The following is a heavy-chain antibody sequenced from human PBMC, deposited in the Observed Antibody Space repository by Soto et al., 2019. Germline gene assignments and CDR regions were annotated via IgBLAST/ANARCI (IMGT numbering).Heavy chain of an antibody. CDR1: GYTFTSYG. V-gene: IGHV1-18*01. CDR2: ISAYNGNT. D-gene: IGHD1-26*01. Sequence: QVQLVQSGAEVKKPGASVKVSCKASGYTFTSYGISWVRQAPGQGLEWMGWISAYNGNTNYAQKLQGRVTMTTDTATSNAYMEVRRLTSDGTAVYYCARASGSSYRCDPWGQGPLVTVSS. J-gene: IGHJ5*02. CDR3: ARASGSSYRCDP.